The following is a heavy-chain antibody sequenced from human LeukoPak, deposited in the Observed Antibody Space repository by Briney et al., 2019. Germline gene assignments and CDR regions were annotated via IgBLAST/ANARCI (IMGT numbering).Heavy chain of an antibody. CDR3: ARAQNSYDFWSGYLDSRYYFDY. J-gene: IGHJ4*02. D-gene: IGHD3-3*01. CDR1: GGSISSSNYY. CDR2: IYYSGST. V-gene: IGHV4-61*01. Sequence: SETLSLTCTVSGGSISSSNYYWSWIRQPPGKGLEWIGYIYYSGSTNYNPSLKSRVTISVDTSKNQFSLKLSSVTAADTAVYYCARAQNSYDFWSGYLDSRYYFDYWGQGTLVTVSS.